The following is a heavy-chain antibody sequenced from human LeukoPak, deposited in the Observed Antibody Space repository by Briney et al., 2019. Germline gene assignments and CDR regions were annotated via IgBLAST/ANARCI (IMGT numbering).Heavy chain of an antibody. CDR1: GYTFTGYY. J-gene: IGHJ4*02. Sequence: ASVKVSCKASGYTFTGYYMHWVRQAPGQGLEWMGRIIPILGIANYAQKFQGRVTITADKSTSTAYMELSSLRSEDTAVYYCARMGYDSSGYYANYWGQGTLVTVSS. V-gene: IGHV1-69*02. CDR2: IIPILGIA. D-gene: IGHD3-22*01. CDR3: ARMGYDSSGYYANY.